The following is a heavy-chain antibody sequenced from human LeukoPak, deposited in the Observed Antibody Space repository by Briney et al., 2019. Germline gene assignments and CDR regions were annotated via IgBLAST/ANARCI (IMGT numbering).Heavy chain of an antibody. CDR2: INTNTGNP. V-gene: IGHV7-4-1*02. J-gene: IGHJ5*02. D-gene: IGHD5-18*01. CDR1: GYTLTSYA. CDR3: ARSDTGYPYNWFDP. Sequence: ASVKVSCKVSGYTLTSYAMNWVRQAPGQGLEWMGWINTNTGNPTYAQGFTGRFVFSLDTSVSTAYLQISSLKAEDTAVYYCARSDTGYPYNWFDPWGQGTLVTVSS.